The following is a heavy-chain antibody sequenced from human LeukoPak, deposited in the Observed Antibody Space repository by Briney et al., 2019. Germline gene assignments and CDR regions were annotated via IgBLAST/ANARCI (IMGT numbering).Heavy chain of an antibody. V-gene: IGHV4-39*07. CDR3: ARYAGYDFWSAPHGMDV. J-gene: IGHJ6*02. CDR2: IYYSGST. CDR1: GGSISSSSYS. D-gene: IGHD3-3*01. Sequence: PSETLSLTCTVSGGSISSSSYSWGWIRQPPGKGLEWIGSIYYSGSTYYNPSLKSRVTISVDTSKNQFSLKLSSVTAADTAVYYCARYAGYDFWSAPHGMDVWGQGTTVTVSS.